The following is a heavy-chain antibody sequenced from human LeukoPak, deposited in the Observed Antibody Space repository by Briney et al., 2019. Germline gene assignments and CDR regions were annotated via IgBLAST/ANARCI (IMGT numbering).Heavy chain of an antibody. CDR2: IIPFVGTT. J-gene: IGHJ6*02. D-gene: IGHD5-24*01. Sequence: PVRPSCKSSGGTFISYAISWVRQAPGQGLEWMGGIIPFVGTTDYAQKFQGRVTITADESTATAYMNLISLRSEDTAVYYCARESVRDGSNFGIGFYYGMDVWGQGTA. CDR1: GGTFISYA. V-gene: IGHV1-69*13. CDR3: ARESVRDGSNFGIGFYYGMDV.